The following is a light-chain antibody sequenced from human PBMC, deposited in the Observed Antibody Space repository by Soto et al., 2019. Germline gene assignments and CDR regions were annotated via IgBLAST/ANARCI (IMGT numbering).Light chain of an antibody. Sequence: EIVLTQSPGTLSLSPGERATISCRASQSVSSSYLAWYQQKPGQAPRLLIYGASSRATGIPDRFSGSGSGTDITLTISRLEPEDFAVYYCQQYGSSLYTFGQGTKLEIK. J-gene: IGKJ2*01. CDR1: QSVSSSY. V-gene: IGKV3-20*01. CDR3: QQYGSSLYT. CDR2: GAS.